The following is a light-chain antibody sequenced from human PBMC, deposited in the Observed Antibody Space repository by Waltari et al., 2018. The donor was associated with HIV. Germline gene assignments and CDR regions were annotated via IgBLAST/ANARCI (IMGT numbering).Light chain of an antibody. Sequence: AIRMTQSPSPISASTGDRVSISCRASQNIGNSLASYHQKPRSAPELLIYAATSVQSGVPSRVSGSGSGTEFTLTISCLQSEDLTTYFCPQYHTYPHTFGQGTTVELK. CDR3: PQYHTYPHT. CDR1: QNIGNS. V-gene: IGKV1-8*01. CDR2: AAT. J-gene: IGKJ1*01.